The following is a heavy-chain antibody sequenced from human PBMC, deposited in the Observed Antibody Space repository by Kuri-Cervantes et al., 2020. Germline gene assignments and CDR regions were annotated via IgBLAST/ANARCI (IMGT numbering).Heavy chain of an antibody. CDR3: ARDSGTMVRGVIWGMDV. CDR1: GFTFSSYG. J-gene: IGHJ6*02. Sequence: LTFAAAGFTFSSYGMHWVRQAPGKGLEWVAVIWYDGSNKYYADSVKGRFTISRDNSKNTLYLQMNSLRAEDTAVYYCARDSGTMVRGVIWGMDVWGQGTTVTVSS. CDR2: IWYDGSNK. D-gene: IGHD3-10*01. V-gene: IGHV3-33*01.